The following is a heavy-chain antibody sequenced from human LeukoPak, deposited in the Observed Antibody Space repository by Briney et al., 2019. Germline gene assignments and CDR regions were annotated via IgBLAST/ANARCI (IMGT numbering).Heavy chain of an antibody. CDR3: AREGSTAHTMVRGVITPYYFDY. J-gene: IGHJ4*02. CDR2: IIPILGIA. CDR1: GGTFSSYA. Sequence: ASVKVSCKASGGTFSSYAISWVRQAPGQGLEWMGRIIPILGIANYAQKFQGRVTITADKSTSTAYMELSSLRSEDTAVYYCAREGSTAHTMVRGVITPYYFDYWGQGTLVTVSS. V-gene: IGHV1-69*04. D-gene: IGHD3-10*01.